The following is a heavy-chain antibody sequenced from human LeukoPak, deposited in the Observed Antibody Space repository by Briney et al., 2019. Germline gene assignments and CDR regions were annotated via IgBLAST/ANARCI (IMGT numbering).Heavy chain of an antibody. D-gene: IGHD6-19*01. CDR2: MDPNSGNT. CDR3: ARGLSWIRAWYGSRARWFDP. J-gene: IGHJ5*02. V-gene: IGHV1-8*01. Sequence: GASVKVSCTASGYTFTSYDINWVRQATGQGLEWMGWMDPNSGNTGYAQKFQGRVTMTRNTSTSTAYMELSSLSSEDTAVYYCARGLSWIRAWYGSRARWFDPWGQGTLVTVSS. CDR1: GYTFTSYD.